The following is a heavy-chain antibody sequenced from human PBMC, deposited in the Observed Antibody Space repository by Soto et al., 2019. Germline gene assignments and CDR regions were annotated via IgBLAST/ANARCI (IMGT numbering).Heavy chain of an antibody. D-gene: IGHD2-2*01. Sequence: ASVKVSCKASGYTFTGYAMHWVRQAPGQRLEWMGWINAGNGNTKYSQKFQGRVTITRDTSASTAYMELSSLRSEDTAVYYCARDPRYCSSTSCSGKGYYFDYWGQGTLVTVSS. CDR1: GYTFTGYA. CDR3: ARDPRYCSSTSCSGKGYYFDY. CDR2: INAGNGNT. V-gene: IGHV1-3*01. J-gene: IGHJ4*02.